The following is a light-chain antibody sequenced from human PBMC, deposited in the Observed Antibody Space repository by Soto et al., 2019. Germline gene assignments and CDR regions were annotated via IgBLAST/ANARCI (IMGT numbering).Light chain of an antibody. Sequence: QLVLTQSPSDSASLGASVKLTCTLSSGHSSYAIAWHQQQPEKGPRYLMKLNSDGSHSKGDGIPDRFSGSSSGAECYLIISSLQSEDEADYYCQTWGTGIHVFGTGTKLTVL. CDR3: QTWGTGIHV. CDR1: SGHSSYA. CDR2: LNSDGSH. V-gene: IGLV4-69*01. J-gene: IGLJ1*01.